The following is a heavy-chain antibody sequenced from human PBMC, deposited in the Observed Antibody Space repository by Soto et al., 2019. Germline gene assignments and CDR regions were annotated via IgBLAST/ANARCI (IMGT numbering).Heavy chain of an antibody. CDR2: ISYDGGKK. Sequence: GGSLRLSCAASEFIFANYAMNWVRQAPGKGLEWVAVISYDGGKKYYADSVKGRFTISRDNSKNTLYVEMNSLSAEDTAVYYCAREGQPAAGTTPHNWGQGTLVTVSS. CDR3: AREGQPAAGTTPHN. D-gene: IGHD6-13*01. J-gene: IGHJ4*02. V-gene: IGHV3-30*04. CDR1: EFIFANYA.